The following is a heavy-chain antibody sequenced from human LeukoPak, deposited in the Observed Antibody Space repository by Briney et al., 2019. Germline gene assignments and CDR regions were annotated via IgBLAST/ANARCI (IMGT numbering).Heavy chain of an antibody. CDR1: GGSFSGYY. Sequence: SETLSLTCAVYGGSFSGYYWSWIRQPPGKGLEWIGEINHSGSTSYNPSLKSRVTISVDTSKNQFSLKLSSVTAADTAVYYCARGRTPIIRYYYYYMDVWGKGTTVTVSS. CDR3: ARGRTPIIRYYYYYMDV. D-gene: IGHD2-21*02. CDR2: INHSGST. V-gene: IGHV4-34*01. J-gene: IGHJ6*03.